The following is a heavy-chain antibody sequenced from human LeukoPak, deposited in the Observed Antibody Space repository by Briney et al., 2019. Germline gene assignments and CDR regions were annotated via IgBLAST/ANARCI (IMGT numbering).Heavy chain of an antibody. Sequence: GASLKISCKGSGYRINAYWIAWVRQMPGKGLEWMGIIYPDDSDTRYSPSFQGQVTISADKSVRTAYLQWSSLKASDTAMYYCARPNITSYYDSRGYDAFDVWGQGTMVTVSS. CDR2: IYPDDSDT. J-gene: IGHJ3*01. V-gene: IGHV5-51*01. CDR3: ARPNITSYYDSRGYDAFDV. D-gene: IGHD3-22*01. CDR1: GYRINAYW.